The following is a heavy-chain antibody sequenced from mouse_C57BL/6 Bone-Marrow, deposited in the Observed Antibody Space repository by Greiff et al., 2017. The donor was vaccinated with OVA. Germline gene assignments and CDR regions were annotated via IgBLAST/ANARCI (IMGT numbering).Heavy chain of an antibody. D-gene: IGHD2-14*01. CDR1: GFTFSSYT. J-gene: IGHJ1*03. CDR2: ISGGGGNT. V-gene: IGHV5-9*01. Sequence: DVKLVESGGGLVKPGGSLKLSCAASGFTFSSYTMSWVRQTPEKRLEWVATISGGGGNTYYPDSVKGRFTISRDNAKNTLYLQMSSLRSEDTALYYCARHEVLWYFDVWGTGTTVTVSS. CDR3: ARHEVLWYFDV.